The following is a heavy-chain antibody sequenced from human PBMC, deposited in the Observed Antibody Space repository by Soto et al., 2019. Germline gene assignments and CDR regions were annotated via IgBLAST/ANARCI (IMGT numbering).Heavy chain of an antibody. D-gene: IGHD6-13*01. CDR3: AKGRYSSSWYYWFDP. J-gene: IGHJ5*02. CDR2: ISGSGGST. V-gene: IGHV3-23*01. Sequence: EVQLLESGGGLVQPGGSLRLSCAASGFTFSSYAMSWVRQAPGKGLEWVLAISGSGGSTYYADSVKGRFTISRDNSKNTLYLQMNSLRAEDTAVYYCAKGRYSSSWYYWFDPWGQGTLVTVSS. CDR1: GFTFSSYA.